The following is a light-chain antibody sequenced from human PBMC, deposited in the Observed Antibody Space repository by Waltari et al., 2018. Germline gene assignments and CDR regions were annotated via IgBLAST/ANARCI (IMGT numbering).Light chain of an antibody. V-gene: IGKV1-39*01. CDR3: QQSYTTPRT. J-gene: IGKJ1*01. Sequence: DIQMTQSSSSLSASVGDSVTNPCRASQSIGTYLNWYQHKPGRAPELLIYAASTLQGGVPSRFSGSGSETHFTLAISSLQREDFATYYCQQSYTTPRTFGQGTKVEIK. CDR1: QSIGTY. CDR2: AAS.